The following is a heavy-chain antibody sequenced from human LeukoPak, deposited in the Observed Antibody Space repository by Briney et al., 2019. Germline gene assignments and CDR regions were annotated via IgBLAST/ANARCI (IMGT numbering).Heavy chain of an antibody. J-gene: IGHJ4*02. CDR1: GFTFSTYA. Sequence: PGRSLRLSCAASGFTFSTYAMHWVRQAPGKGLEWVAVVSFDGSNEYYAESVKGRFTISRDNSKNRLYLQMNSLRAEETDGYYCARGRVVLTAQFRAGIDFWGQGTLVTVSS. V-gene: IGHV3-30*04. CDR3: ARGRVVLTAQFRAGIDF. D-gene: IGHD2-21*02. CDR2: VSFDGSNE.